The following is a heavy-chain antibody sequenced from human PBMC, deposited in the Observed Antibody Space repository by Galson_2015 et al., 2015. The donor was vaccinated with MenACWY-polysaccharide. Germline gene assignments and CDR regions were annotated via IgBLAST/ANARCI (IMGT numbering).Heavy chain of an antibody. CDR3: ARDGSSSTAPRPSKY. CDR2: ISTYNGNT. J-gene: IGHJ4*02. CDR1: GYTFTSNG. D-gene: IGHD6-6*01. V-gene: IGHV1-18*01. Sequence: QSGAEVKKPRASVKVSCKASGYTFTSNGISWVRQAPGQGLEWMGWISTYNGNTDNAQKFQGRVTMTTDTSTATAFMELRSLGSDDTAVYYCARDGSSSTAPRPSKYWGQGTLVTVSS.